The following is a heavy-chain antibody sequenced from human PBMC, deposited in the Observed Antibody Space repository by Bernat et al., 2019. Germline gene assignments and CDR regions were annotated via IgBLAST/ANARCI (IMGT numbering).Heavy chain of an antibody. CDR2: IKQDGSEK. CDR3: ARDSSGWYYYFDY. Sequence: EVQLVESGGGLVQPGGSLRLSCAASGFTFSSYWMSWVRQAPGKGLEWVANIKQDGSEKYYVDSVKGRFTISRDNAKNSLYLQMNSLRVEDTAVYYCARDSSGWYYYFDYWGQGTLVTVSS. V-gene: IGHV3-7*03. CDR1: GFTFSSYW. D-gene: IGHD6-19*01. J-gene: IGHJ4*02.